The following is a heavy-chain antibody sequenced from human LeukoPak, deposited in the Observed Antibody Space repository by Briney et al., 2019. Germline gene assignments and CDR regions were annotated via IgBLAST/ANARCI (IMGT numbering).Heavy chain of an antibody. Sequence: SQTLSLTCTVSGGSISSGGYYWSWIRQHPGKGLEWIGYIYYSGSTHYNPSLKSRVTITVDTSKNQFYLKLSSVTAADTAVYYCARGYYYDSSGDYYFDYWGQGTLVTVSS. CDR1: GGSISSGGYY. CDR3: ARGYYYDSSGDYYFDY. D-gene: IGHD3-22*01. J-gene: IGHJ4*02. V-gene: IGHV4-31*03. CDR2: IYYSGST.